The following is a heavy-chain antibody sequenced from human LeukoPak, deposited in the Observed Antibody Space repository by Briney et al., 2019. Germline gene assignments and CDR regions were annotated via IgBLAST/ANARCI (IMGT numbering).Heavy chain of an antibody. CDR2: IIPIFGTA. D-gene: IGHD2-15*01. CDR3: ARQGYCSGGSCYSKNHYYYMDV. J-gene: IGHJ6*03. V-gene: IGHV1-69*05. Sequence: SVKVSCKVSGGTFSSYAISWVRQAPGQGLEWMGGIIPIFGTANYAQKFQGRVTITTDESTSTAYMELSSLRSEDTTVYYCARQGYCSGGSCYSKNHYYYMDVWGKGTTVTVSS. CDR1: GGTFSSYA.